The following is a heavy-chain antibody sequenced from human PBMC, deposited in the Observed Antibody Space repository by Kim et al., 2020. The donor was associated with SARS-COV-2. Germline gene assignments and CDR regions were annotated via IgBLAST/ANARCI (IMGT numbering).Heavy chain of an antibody. V-gene: IGHV1-2*06. Sequence: ASVKVSWKAFGYTFTGYYMHWVRQAPGQGLEWMGRINPNSGGTNYAQKFQGRVTMTRDTSISTAYMELTRLRSDDTAVYYCARAGNFWSGYPTLDYYYYGMDVWGQGTTVTVSS. CDR2: INPNSGGT. D-gene: IGHD3-3*01. J-gene: IGHJ6*02. CDR1: GYTFTGYY. CDR3: ARAGNFWSGYPTLDYYYYGMDV.